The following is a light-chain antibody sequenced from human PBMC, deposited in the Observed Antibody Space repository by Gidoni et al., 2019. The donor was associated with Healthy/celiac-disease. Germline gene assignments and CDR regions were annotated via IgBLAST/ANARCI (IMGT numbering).Light chain of an antibody. CDR1: QSVSSSY. J-gene: IGKJ1*01. Sequence: EIVLTQSPGTLSLSPGERPTLSCRASQSVSSSYLAWYQQKPGQAPRLLIYGASSRATGIPDRFSGSGSGTDFTLTISRLEPEDFAVYYCQQYGSSLGTFGQGTKVEIK. CDR2: GAS. CDR3: QQYGSSLGT. V-gene: IGKV3-20*01.